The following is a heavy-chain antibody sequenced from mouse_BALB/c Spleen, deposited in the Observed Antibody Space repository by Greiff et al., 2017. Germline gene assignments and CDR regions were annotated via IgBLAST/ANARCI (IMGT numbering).Heavy chain of an antibody. V-gene: IGHV5-6*01. Sequence: DVQLVESGGDLVKPGGSLKLSCAASGFTFSSYGMSWVRQTPDKRLEWVATISSGGSYTYYPDSVKGRFTISRDNAKNTLYLQMSSLKSEDTAMYYCARSTATSWFAYWGQGTLVTVSA. J-gene: IGHJ3*01. CDR3: ARSTATSWFAY. CDR2: ISSGGSYT. CDR1: GFTFSSYG. D-gene: IGHD1-2*01.